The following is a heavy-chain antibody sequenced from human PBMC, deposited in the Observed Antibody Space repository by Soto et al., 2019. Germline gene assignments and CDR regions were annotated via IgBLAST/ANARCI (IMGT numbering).Heavy chain of an antibody. CDR2: INHSGST. V-gene: IGHV4-34*01. CDR3: ARARGSYYYGSGSYYNYIDY. Sequence: KTSETLSLTCAVYGGSFSGYYWSWIRQPPGKGLEWIGEINHSGSTNYNPSLKSRVTISVDTSKNQFSLKLSSVTAADTAVYYCARARGSYYYGSGSYYNYIDYWGQGTLVTVSS. CDR1: GGSFSGYY. J-gene: IGHJ4*02. D-gene: IGHD3-10*01.